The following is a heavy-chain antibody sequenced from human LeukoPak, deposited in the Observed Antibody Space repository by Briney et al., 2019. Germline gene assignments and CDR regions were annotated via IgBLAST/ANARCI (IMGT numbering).Heavy chain of an antibody. CDR3: AKGPRASGWTYFDY. V-gene: IGHV3-23*01. CDR2: ITDNGAHT. CDR1: GFTISNSA. Sequence: PGGSLRLSCAASGFTISNSAMTWVRHAPGKGLDWGSIITDNGAHTFYADAVKGRFTISRDNSKNTLYLQMNSLRVEDTAVYYCAKGPRASGWTYFDYWGQGTLVTVSS. J-gene: IGHJ4*02. D-gene: IGHD6-19*01.